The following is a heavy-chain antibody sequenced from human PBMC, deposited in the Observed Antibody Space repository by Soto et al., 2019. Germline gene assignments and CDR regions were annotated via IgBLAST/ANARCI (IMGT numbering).Heavy chain of an antibody. CDR1: GYTFTAYA. Sequence: QVQLAQSGAEERKPGASVKVSCEATGYTFTAYAMHWVRQAPGQRLEWMGWINPANGNTKYSQKFQGRLTITSDTPANPVYMKLNSLTSEDTAMYYCTRSAISPYGGLIGPFDYWGQGNQVTVSS. J-gene: IGHJ4*02. V-gene: IGHV1-3*05. D-gene: IGHD3-16*02. CDR3: TRSAISPYGGLIGPFDY. CDR2: INPANGNT.